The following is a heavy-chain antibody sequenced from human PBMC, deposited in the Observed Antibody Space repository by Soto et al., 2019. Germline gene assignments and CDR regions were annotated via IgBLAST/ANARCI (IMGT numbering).Heavy chain of an antibody. D-gene: IGHD5-18*01. CDR3: ARTAMVRVGAFDI. CDR1: GFTFSSYW. J-gene: IGHJ3*02. Sequence: EVQLVESGGGLVQPGGSLRLSCAASGFTFSSYWMHWVRQAPGKGLVWVSRSNSDGSGASYADPVQGRFTISRDNAKNTLYLQINSLRAEDTAVYYCARTAMVRVGAFDILCHGTMVTVSS. CDR2: SNSDGSGA. V-gene: IGHV3-74*01.